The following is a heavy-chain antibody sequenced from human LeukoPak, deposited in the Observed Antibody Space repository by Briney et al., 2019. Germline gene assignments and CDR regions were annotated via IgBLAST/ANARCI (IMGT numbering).Heavy chain of an antibody. V-gene: IGHV3-7*01. CDR1: GFTFSSYW. D-gene: IGHD6-13*01. Sequence: PGGSLRLSCAASGFTFSSYWMSWVRQAPGKGLEWVANIKQDGSEKYYVDSVKGRFTISRDNAKNSLYLQMNGLRAEDTAVYYCARGDSSSWYWGTTETNFDYWGQGTLVTVSS. J-gene: IGHJ4*02. CDR3: ARGDSSSWYWGTTETNFDY. CDR2: IKQDGSEK.